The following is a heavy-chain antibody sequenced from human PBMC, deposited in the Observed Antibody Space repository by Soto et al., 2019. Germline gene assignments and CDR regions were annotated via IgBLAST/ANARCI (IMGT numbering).Heavy chain of an antibody. CDR2: IYSSGGT. CDR1: GGSISSGGYS. J-gene: IGHJ4*02. CDR3: ARDGDGYNN. V-gene: IGHV4-61*08. D-gene: IGHD5-12*01. Sequence: SETLSLTCTVSGGSISSGGYSWSWIRQPPGKGLEWIGYIYSSGGTSYNPSLKSRVTISVDTSKNQFSLKLTSVTAADTAVYYCARDGDGYNNWGQGTLVTVSS.